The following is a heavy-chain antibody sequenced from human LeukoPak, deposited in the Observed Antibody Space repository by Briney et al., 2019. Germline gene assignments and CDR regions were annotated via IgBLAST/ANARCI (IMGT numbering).Heavy chain of an antibody. CDR2: IYHSGST. V-gene: IGHV4-38-2*02. Sequence: SETLSLTCTVSGYSISSGYYWGWIRQPPGKWLEWIGSIYHSGSTYYNPSLKSRVTISVDTSKNQFSLKLSSVTAADTAVYYCARGDDYGDYGRLDYWGQGTLVTVSS. CDR1: GYSISSGYY. CDR3: ARGDDYGDYGRLDY. D-gene: IGHD4-17*01. J-gene: IGHJ4*02.